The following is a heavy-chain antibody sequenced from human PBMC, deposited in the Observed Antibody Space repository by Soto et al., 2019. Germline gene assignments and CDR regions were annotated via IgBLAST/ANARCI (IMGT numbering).Heavy chain of an antibody. CDR3: ARLNSEYAVDY. Sequence: QVQLVQSGAEVREPGASVKVSCKPSGYIFTSYGLSWVRQAPGQGPEWMGWISTWNDGKRDAQKFRGRVTMTRDTATSTVYMELRSLRSADTAVYYCARLNSEYAVDYWGQGTLFIVSS. CDR1: GYIFTSYG. J-gene: IGHJ4*02. D-gene: IGHD1-26*01. CDR2: ISTWNDGK. V-gene: IGHV1-18*01.